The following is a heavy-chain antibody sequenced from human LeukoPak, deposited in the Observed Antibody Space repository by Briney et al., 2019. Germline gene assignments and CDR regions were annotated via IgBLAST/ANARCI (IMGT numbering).Heavy chain of an antibody. CDR3: ATVRGYNWFDP. V-gene: IGHV4-59*01. Sequence: PSETLSLTCTVSGGSISSYYWSWIRQPPGKGLEWIGYIYYSGSTNYNPSLKSRVTISVDTSKNQFSLKLSSVTAADTAVYYCATVRGYNWFDPWGQGTLVTVSS. D-gene: IGHD6-6*01. CDR1: GGSISSYY. CDR2: IYYSGST. J-gene: IGHJ5*02.